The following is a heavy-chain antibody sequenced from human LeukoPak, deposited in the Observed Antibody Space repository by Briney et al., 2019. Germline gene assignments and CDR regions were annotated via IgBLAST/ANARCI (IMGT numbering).Heavy chain of an antibody. D-gene: IGHD3-10*01. J-gene: IGHJ4*02. CDR3: AREGVRGLDY. CDR2: IYTSGST. CDR1: GGSFSGYY. V-gene: IGHV4-4*07. Sequence: SETLSLTCAVFGGSFSGYYWSWIRQPAGKGLEWIGRIYTSGSTNYNPSLKSRVTMSVDTSKNQFSLKLSSVTAADTAVYYCAREGVRGLDYWGQGTLVTVSS.